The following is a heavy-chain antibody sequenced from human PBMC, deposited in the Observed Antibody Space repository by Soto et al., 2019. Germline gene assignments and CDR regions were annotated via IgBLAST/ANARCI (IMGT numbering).Heavy chain of an antibody. V-gene: IGHV3-30*18. CDR2: ISYDGYLK. CDR3: AKDFKVSGSHYGTLNYYYGMDV. CDR1: GFTFSTYG. J-gene: IGHJ6*02. Sequence: ESGGGVVQPGRSLRLSCAASGFTFSTYGMQWVRQAPGKGLEWAAVISYDGYLKYYVDAVKGRFTVARDNSKNTLFLEMNSLRVEDTAVYFCAKDFKVSGSHYGTLNYYYGMDVWGQGTTVTVSS. D-gene: IGHD3-10*01.